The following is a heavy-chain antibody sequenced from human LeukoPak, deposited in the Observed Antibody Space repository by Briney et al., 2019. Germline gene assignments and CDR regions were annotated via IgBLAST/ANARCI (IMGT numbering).Heavy chain of an antibody. CDR3: ASQGDSGSYPHWFDP. Sequence: GESLKISCKGSGYSITSYWIGWVRQMPGKGLEWMGIIYPGDSDTRYSPSFQGQVTISADKSISTAYLQWSSLKASDTAMYYCASQGDSGSYPHWFDPWGQGTLVTVSS. CDR1: GYSITSYW. CDR2: IYPGDSDT. J-gene: IGHJ5*02. V-gene: IGHV5-51*01. D-gene: IGHD1-26*01.